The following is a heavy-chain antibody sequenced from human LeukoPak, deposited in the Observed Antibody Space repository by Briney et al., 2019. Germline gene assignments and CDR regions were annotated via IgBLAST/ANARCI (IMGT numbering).Heavy chain of an antibody. CDR2: ISSSGSTI. CDR3: ARLHVDIVATTPDY. J-gene: IGHJ4*02. V-gene: IGHV3-11*01. D-gene: IGHD5-12*01. CDR1: GFTFSDYY. Sequence: GGSLRLSCAASGFTFSDYYMSWIRQAPGQGLGWVSYISSSGSTIYYADSVKGRFTFSSDNAKNSLYLQMNSLRGEDTAVYYCARLHVDIVATTPDYWGQGTLVTVSS.